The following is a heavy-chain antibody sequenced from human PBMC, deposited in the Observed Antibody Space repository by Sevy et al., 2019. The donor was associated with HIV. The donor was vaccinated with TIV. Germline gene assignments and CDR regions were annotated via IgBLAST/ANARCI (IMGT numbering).Heavy chain of an antibody. J-gene: IGHJ4*02. CDR3: ARVGFNWNDVHS. CDR2: IYYSGST. D-gene: IGHD1-20*01. Sequence: SETLSLTCTVSGGSMSTYYWSWIRQPPGKGLEWIGYIYYSGSTNYNPSLKSRLTMSVDTSKNQFSPKLSSVTAADTAVYYCARVGFNWNDVHSWGQGTLVTVSS. V-gene: IGHV4-59*01. CDR1: GGSMSTYY.